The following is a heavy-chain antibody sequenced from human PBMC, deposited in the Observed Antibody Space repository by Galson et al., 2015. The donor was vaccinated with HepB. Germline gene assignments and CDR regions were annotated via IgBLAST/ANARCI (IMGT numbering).Heavy chain of an antibody. CDR2: IRYDGSNK. CDR3: AKYSSSNYYYYYYGMDV. D-gene: IGHD6-6*01. CDR1: GFTFSSYG. Sequence: SLRLSCAASGFTFSSYGMHWVRQAPGKGLEWVAVIRYDGSNKYYADSVKGRFTISRDNSKYTLYLQMNSLRAEDTAVYYCAKYSSSNYYYYYYGMDVWGQGTTVTVSS. V-gene: IGHV3-33*06. J-gene: IGHJ6*02.